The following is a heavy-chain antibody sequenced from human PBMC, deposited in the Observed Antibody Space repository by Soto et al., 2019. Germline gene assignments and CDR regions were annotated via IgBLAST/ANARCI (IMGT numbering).Heavy chain of an antibody. CDR1: GFTFSSYS. Sequence: EVQLLESGGGSVQPGGSLMLSCAASGFTFSSYSLSWLLQAPGKGLEWVSGISGSGQTTHYKDSVKGRFTISRDNFRNTLYLQVNSLRAEDTAIYFCAKSRGDSWTTYFFDYWGQGALVTVSS. CDR3: AKSRGDSWTTYFFDY. V-gene: IGHV3-23*01. D-gene: IGHD4-4*01. CDR2: ISGSGQTT. J-gene: IGHJ4*02.